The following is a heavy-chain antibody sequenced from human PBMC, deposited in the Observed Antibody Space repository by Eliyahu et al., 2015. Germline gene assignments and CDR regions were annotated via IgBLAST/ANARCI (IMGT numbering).Heavy chain of an antibody. CDR2: TKXKRNGYRI. Sequence: EVQLVESGGGLVQPGGSLXLSCAASGFILSDHYXDWVRQAPGKGLEWVGRTKXKRNGYRIEYAASVTGRFTVSXDDSKNSVSLQMNSLKTEDTAVYYCVASVIRPMSQWGQGTLVTVSX. CDR1: GFILSDHY. CDR3: VASVIRPMSQ. J-gene: IGHJ4*02. D-gene: IGHD2/OR15-2a*01. V-gene: IGHV3-72*01.